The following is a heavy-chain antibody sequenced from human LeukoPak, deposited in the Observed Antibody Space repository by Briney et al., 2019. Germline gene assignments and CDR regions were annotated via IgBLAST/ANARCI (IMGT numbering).Heavy chain of an antibody. Sequence: SETLSLTCSVSGGSINSYYWSWIRQPPGKGLEWIGYIYYSGSTNYNPSLKSRVTISVDTSKNQFSLKLSSVTAADTAVYYCARESDYYDSSGYLNWFDPWGQGTLVTVSS. V-gene: IGHV4-59*01. D-gene: IGHD3-22*01. J-gene: IGHJ5*02. CDR1: GGSINSYY. CDR3: ARESDYYDSSGYLNWFDP. CDR2: IYYSGST.